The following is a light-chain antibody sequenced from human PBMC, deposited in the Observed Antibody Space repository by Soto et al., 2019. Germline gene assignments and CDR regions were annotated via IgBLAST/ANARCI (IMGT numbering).Light chain of an antibody. Sequence: DIQMTQSPSTLSASVGDRVTITCRASQNIERWLAWYQQKPGKAPKLLLYGVSSLESGVPSRFSGSGSATEFILTINGXQPDDFATYFCQQFKSDTWTFGQGTKVDIK. J-gene: IGKJ1*01. CDR1: QNIERW. V-gene: IGKV1-5*01. CDR2: GVS. CDR3: QQFKSDTWT.